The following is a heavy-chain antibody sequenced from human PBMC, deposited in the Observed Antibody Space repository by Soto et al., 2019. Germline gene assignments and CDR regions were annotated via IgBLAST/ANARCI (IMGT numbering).Heavy chain of an antibody. CDR2: ISASGGSI. J-gene: IGHJ6*03. V-gene: IGHV3-48*01. Sequence: EVQLVESGGGLVQPGGSLRLSCAASGFIFSGYSMIWVRQASGKGLEWVSYISASGGSIYYADSVKGRFTISRDNAKNSLYLQMNSLRAEDKAVYHCASYYGDYDSVYDYMDVWGKGTTVTVSS. CDR1: GFIFSGYS. CDR3: ASYYGDYDSVYDYMDV. D-gene: IGHD4-17*01.